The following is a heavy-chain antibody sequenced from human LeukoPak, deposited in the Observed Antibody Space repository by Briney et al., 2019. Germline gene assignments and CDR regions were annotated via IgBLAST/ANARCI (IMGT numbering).Heavy chain of an antibody. CDR3: ARSIAAAGLRFDY. D-gene: IGHD6-13*01. Sequence: SETLSLTCTVSGGSISSYYWSWIRQPPGKGLEWIGEINHSGSTNYNPSLKSRVTISVDTSKNQFSLKLSSVTAADTAVYYCARSIAAAGLRFDYWGQGTLVTVSS. V-gene: IGHV4-34*01. J-gene: IGHJ4*02. CDR2: INHSGST. CDR1: GGSISSYY.